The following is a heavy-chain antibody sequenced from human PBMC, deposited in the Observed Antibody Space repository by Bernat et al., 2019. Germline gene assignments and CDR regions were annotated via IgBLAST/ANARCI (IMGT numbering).Heavy chain of an antibody. V-gene: IGHV3-23*01. J-gene: IGHJ1*01. CDR3: AKVGSPWVILAEYFQH. CDR1: GFTFSSYA. Sequence: EVQLLESGGGLVQPGGSLRLSCAASGFTFSSYAMSWVRQAPGKGLEWVSAISGSGGSTYYADSVKGRFTISRDNSKNTLYLQMNSLRAEDTAVYYCAKVGSPWVILAEYFQHWGQGTLVTVSS. D-gene: IGHD2-21*01. CDR2: ISGSGGST.